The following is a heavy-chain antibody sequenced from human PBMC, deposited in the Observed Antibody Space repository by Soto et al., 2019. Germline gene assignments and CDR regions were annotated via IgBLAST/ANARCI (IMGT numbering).Heavy chain of an antibody. D-gene: IGHD4-17*01. V-gene: IGHV4-59*01. Sequence: SETLSLTCTVSGDSISSYYWSWIRQHPGKGLEWIGYIYYSGSTNYNPSLKSRVTISVDTSKNQFSLKLSSVTAADTAVYYCARTLHDYGGKRSRFLFDYWGQGTLVTVSS. J-gene: IGHJ4*02. CDR3: ARTLHDYGGKRSRFLFDY. CDR1: GDSISSYY. CDR2: IYYSGST.